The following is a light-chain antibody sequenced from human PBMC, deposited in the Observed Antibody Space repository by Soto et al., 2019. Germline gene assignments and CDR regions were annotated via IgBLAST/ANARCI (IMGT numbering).Light chain of an antibody. V-gene: IGKV3-20*01. CDR1: QSISDT. CDR2: GAS. Sequence: EIVMTQSPATLSVSPVGRATLSCRAGQSISDTLAWYQQKPGQAPRLLIYGASSRATGIPDRFSGSGSETDFTLTISRLEPEDFAVYYCQKYGSSPAGTFGQGTKVDIK. CDR3: QKYGSSPAGT. J-gene: IGKJ1*01.